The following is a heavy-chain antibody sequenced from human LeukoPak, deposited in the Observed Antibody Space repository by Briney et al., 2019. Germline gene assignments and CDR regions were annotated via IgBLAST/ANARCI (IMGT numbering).Heavy chain of an antibody. CDR2: IGGDGGST. V-gene: IGHV3-43*02. CDR3: AIAPDYGGNSFDY. D-gene: IGHD4-23*01. CDR1: GFTFDDYA. Sequence: GGSLRLSCAASGFTFDDYAMHWVRQAAGKGLEWVSLIGGDGGSTYYADSVKGRFTISRDNSKNSLYLQMNSLRTEDTALYYCAIAPDYGGNSFDYWGQGTLVTVSS. J-gene: IGHJ4*02.